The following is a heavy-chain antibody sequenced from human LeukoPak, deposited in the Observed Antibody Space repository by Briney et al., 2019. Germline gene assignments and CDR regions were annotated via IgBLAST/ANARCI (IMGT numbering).Heavy chain of an antibody. J-gene: IGHJ4*02. D-gene: IGHD6-13*01. V-gene: IGHV3-23*01. CDR2: FSGSGGST. CDR3: AKDSAYSSSWYDFDY. Sequence: PGGSLRLSCAASGFIFSNYAMSWVRQAPGKGLEWVSGFSGSGGSTHYADSVKGRFTISRDNSKNMLYLQMNSLRAEDTAVYYCAKDSAYSSSWYDFDYWGQGTLVTVSS. CDR1: GFIFSNYA.